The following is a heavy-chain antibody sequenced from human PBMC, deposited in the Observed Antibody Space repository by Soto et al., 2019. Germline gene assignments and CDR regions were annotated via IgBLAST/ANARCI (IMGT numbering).Heavy chain of an antibody. Sequence: PGGSLRLSCAASGFTFSSYAMSWVRQAPGKGLEWVSAISGSGGSTYYADSVKGRFTISRDNSKNTLYLQMNSLRAEDTAVYYCAKGLGSSGWYSKIEFDYWGQGTLVTVSS. J-gene: IGHJ4*02. V-gene: IGHV3-23*01. CDR3: AKGLGSSGWYSKIEFDY. CDR2: ISGSGGST. CDR1: GFTFSSYA. D-gene: IGHD6-19*01.